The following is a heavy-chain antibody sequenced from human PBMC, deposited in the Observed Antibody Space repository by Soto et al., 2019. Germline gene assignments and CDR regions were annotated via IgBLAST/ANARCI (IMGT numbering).Heavy chain of an antibody. CDR3: ARHVGVPYSTIAGFDT. Sequence: EVQLVQSGAEMRKPGESLRISCAGSGYTFTSHWITWVRKMPGKGLERMGMIDPSASYTNYNPSFQGRVTVSIDKSINTAYLPWSSLKSSDTAMYYCARHVGVPYSTIAGFDTCGQGTLVTVAS. CDR1: GYTFTSHW. D-gene: IGHD6-13*01. CDR2: IDPSASYT. J-gene: IGHJ5*02. V-gene: IGHV5-10-1*03.